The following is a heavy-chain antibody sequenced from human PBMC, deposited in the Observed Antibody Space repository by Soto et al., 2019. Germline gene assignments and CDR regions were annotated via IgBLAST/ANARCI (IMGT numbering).Heavy chain of an antibody. CDR2: IYYSGST. CDR3: ARLRRITIFGVVTSAWFDP. D-gene: IGHD3-3*01. J-gene: IGHJ5*02. CDR1: GGSISSSSYY. V-gene: IGHV4-39*01. Sequence: PSETLSLTCTVSGGSISSSSYYWGWIRQRPGKGLEWIGSIYYSGSTYYNPSLKSRVTISVDTSKNQFSLKLSSVTAADTAVYYCARLRRITIFGVVTSAWFDPWGQGTLVTVSS.